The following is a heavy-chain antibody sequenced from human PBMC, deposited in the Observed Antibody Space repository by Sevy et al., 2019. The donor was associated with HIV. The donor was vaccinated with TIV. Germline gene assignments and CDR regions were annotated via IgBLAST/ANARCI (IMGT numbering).Heavy chain of an antibody. CDR2: LFPGNSDI. CDR3: ARGPLVIPVDYFGS. Sequence: GGSLRLSCQTSGYRFASYWIAWVRQKPGIGLELVATLFPGNSDISHSPSFRGRVTASADKSISTTYLQWSSLEASDTGIYFCARGPLVIPVDYFGSWGQGTRVTVSS. V-gene: IGHV5-51*01. CDR1: GYRFASYW. J-gene: IGHJ4*02. D-gene: IGHD3-9*01.